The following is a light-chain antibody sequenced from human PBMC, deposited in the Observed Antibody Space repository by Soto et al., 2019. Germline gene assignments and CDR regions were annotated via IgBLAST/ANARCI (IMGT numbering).Light chain of an antibody. J-gene: IGLJ1*01. CDR2: DVS. CDR1: SSDVGGYNY. V-gene: IGLV2-14*01. CDR3: SSYTSSSTKV. Sequence: QSALTQPASVSGSPGQSITISRTGTSSDVGGYNYVSWYQQHPGKAPKLMIYDVSNRPSGVSSRFSGSKSGNTASLTISGLQAEDEADYYCSSYTSSSTKVFGTGTKVTVL.